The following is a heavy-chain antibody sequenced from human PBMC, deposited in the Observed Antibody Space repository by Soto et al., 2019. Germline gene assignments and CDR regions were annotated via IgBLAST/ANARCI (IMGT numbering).Heavy chain of an antibody. CDR3: ASHPRDSSGYWYYFDY. Sequence: GGSLRLSCAASGFTVSSNYMSWVRQAPGKGLEWVSVIYSGGSTYYADSVKGRFTISRDKSKNTLYLQMNSLRAEDSVVYYCASHPRDSSGYWYYFDYWGQGTLVTVSS. CDR2: IYSGGST. D-gene: IGHD3-22*01. V-gene: IGHV3-66*04. J-gene: IGHJ4*02. CDR1: GFTVSSNY.